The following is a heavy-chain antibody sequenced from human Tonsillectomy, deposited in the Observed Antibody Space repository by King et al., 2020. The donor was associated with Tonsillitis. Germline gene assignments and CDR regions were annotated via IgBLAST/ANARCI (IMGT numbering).Heavy chain of an antibody. Sequence: VQLQESGPGLVKPSETLSLTCTVSGDSLNSYYWSWIRQPPGKGLEWIGYIYYSGSTNYSPSLTSRVTISVDTSKNQFSLKLRSVTAADTAVYYCAREMKTFDSGDYLDYFDYWGQGIPVTVSS. CDR2: IYYSGST. J-gene: IGHJ4*02. CDR3: AREMKTFDSGDYLDYFDY. D-gene: IGHD4-17*01. CDR1: GDSLNSYY. V-gene: IGHV4-59*01.